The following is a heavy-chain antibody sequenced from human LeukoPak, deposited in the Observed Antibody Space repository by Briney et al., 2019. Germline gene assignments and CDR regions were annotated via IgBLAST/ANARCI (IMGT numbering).Heavy chain of an antibody. CDR1: GYTFTSYD. D-gene: IGHD2-2*01. CDR2: MNPNSGNT. CDR3: ARSHIVVVPAAPWTYGMDV. Sequence: ASVKVSCKASGYTFTSYDINWVRQATGQGLEWMGWMNPNSGNTGYAQKFQGRVTMTRNTSISTAYMELSSLRSEDTAAYYCARSHIVVVPAAPWTYGMDVWGQGTTVTVSS. V-gene: IGHV1-8*01. J-gene: IGHJ6*02.